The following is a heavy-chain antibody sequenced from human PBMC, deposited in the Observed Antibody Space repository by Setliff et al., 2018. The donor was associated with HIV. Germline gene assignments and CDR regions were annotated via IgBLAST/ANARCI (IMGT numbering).Heavy chain of an antibody. CDR1: GDTLSIHP. D-gene: IGHD6-13*01. V-gene: IGHV1-69*05. CDR3: ARGVWSSSWGYFDY. J-gene: IGHJ4*02. Sequence: ASVKVSCKASGDTLSIHPISWVRQAPGRGLDWMGGIIPAFGTANYAQKFQGRVTITTDESTSTAYMELSSLRSEDTAVYYCARGVWSSSWGYFDYWGQGTLVTVSS. CDR2: IIPAFGTA.